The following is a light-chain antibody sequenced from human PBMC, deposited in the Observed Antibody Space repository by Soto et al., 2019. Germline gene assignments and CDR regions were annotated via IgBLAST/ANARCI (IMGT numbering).Light chain of an antibody. V-gene: IGKV3-15*01. J-gene: IGKJ1*01. CDR2: GAS. Sequence: EIVMTQSPATLSLSPGERATLSCRASQSVSSNLAWYHQKPGQAPRLLIYGASTRATGIPARFSGSGSGTDFTLTISSLQSEDFAVYSCQQYNNWPVTFGQGTKVEIK. CDR1: QSVSSN. CDR3: QQYNNWPVT.